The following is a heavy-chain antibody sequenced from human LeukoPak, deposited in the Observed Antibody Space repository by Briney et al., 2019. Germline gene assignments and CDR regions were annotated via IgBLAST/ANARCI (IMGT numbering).Heavy chain of an antibody. J-gene: IGHJ6*03. Sequence: ASVKVSCKASGYTFTSYAMKWVRQAPGQGLEWMGWINTNTGNPTYAQGFTGWFVFSLDTSVSTAYLQISSLKAEDTAVYYCARGVSYDILTGYYHWSYYYYMDVWGKGTTVTVSS. V-gene: IGHV7-4-1*02. D-gene: IGHD3-9*01. CDR1: GYTFTSYA. CDR3: ARGVSYDILTGYYHWSYYYYMDV. CDR2: INTNTGNP.